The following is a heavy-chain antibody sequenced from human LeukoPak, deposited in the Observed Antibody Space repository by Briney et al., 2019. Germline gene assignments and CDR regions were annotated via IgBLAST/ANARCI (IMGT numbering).Heavy chain of an antibody. CDR1: GFTFSSYA. CDR2: ISYDGSNK. D-gene: IGHD3-22*01. J-gene: IGHJ4*02. Sequence: GGSLRLSCAPSGFTFSSYAMHWVRQAPGKGLEWVAVISYDGSNKYYADSAKGRFTISRDNSKNTLYLQMNSLRAEDTAVYYCASTTPYYYDSSGSDYWGQGTMVTVSS. CDR3: ASTTPYYYDSSGSDY. V-gene: IGHV3-30*04.